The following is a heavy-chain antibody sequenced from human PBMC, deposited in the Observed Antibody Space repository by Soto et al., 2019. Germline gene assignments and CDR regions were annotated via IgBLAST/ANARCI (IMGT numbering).Heavy chain of an antibody. CDR1: GGSFNNDY. J-gene: IGHJ5*01. D-gene: IGHD3-22*01. CDR2: IFHSGIT. V-gene: IGHV4-59*01. Sequence: SETLSLTSTISGGSFNNDYWTWIRQSPGKGLEWIGYIFHSGITDYNPSVKSRVTISIGKSKNLFSLKLTSVTAADTAVYYCARDRYFYDSAGYYRTLDSWGQGILVTVSS. CDR3: ARDRYFYDSAGYYRTLDS.